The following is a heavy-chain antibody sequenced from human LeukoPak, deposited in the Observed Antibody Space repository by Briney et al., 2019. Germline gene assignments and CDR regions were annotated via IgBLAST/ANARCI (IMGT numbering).Heavy chain of an antibody. Sequence: PGGSLRLSCAASGFTFHDYAMHWVRQAPGKGLEWVSGISWNSGSIGYADSVKGRFTISRDNAKNYLYLQMNSLRAEAMALYYCAKDRTAAPYDAFDIWGQGTMVTVSS. CDR2: ISWNSGSI. CDR1: GFTFHDYA. V-gene: IGHV3-9*03. D-gene: IGHD2-2*01. CDR3: AKDRTAAPYDAFDI. J-gene: IGHJ3*02.